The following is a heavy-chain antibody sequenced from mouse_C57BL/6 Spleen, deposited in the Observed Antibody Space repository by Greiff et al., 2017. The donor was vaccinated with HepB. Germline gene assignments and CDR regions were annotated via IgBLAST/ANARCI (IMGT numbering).Heavy chain of an antibody. V-gene: IGHV10-1*01. CDR2: IRSKSNNYAT. CDR1: GFSFNTYA. J-gene: IGHJ2*01. D-gene: IGHD1-1*01. Sequence: EVQVVESGGGLVQPKGSLKLSCAASGFSFNTYAMNWVRQAPGKGLEWVARIRSKSNNYATYYADSVKDRFTISRDDSESMLYLQMNNLKTEDTAMYYCVRSFTTVFDYWGQGTTLTVSS. CDR3: VRSFTTVFDY.